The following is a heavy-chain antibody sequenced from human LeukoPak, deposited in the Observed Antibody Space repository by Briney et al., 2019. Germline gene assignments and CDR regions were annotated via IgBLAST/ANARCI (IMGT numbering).Heavy chain of an antibody. D-gene: IGHD3-16*01. CDR3: ARHWGPNWFDP. Sequence: SETLSLTCTVSGGSISSYYWSWIRQPPGKGLEWIGYIYTSGSTNYNPSLKSRVTISVDTSKNQFSLKLSSVTAADTAVYYCARHWGPNWFDPWGQGTLVTVSS. CDR1: GGSISSYY. V-gene: IGHV4-4*09. CDR2: IYTSGST. J-gene: IGHJ5*02.